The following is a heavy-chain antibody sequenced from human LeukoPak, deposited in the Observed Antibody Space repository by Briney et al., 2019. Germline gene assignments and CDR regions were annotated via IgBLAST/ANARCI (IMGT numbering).Heavy chain of an antibody. V-gene: IGHV1-69*04. D-gene: IGHD5-12*01. J-gene: IGHJ6*02. CDR3: ARGKYSGYAQGYGMDV. CDR2: IIPIPGIA. Sequence: GASVKVSCKASGGTFCSYAISWVRQAPGQGLEWMERIIPIPGIANYAQKFQGRVAITADKSTSTAYMELSSLRSEDTAVYYCARGKYSGYAQGYGMDVWGQGTTVTVSS. CDR1: GGTFCSYA.